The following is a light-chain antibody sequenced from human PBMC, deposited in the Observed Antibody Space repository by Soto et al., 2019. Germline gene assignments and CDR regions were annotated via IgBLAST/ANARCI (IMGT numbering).Light chain of an antibody. V-gene: IGKV3-20*01. Sequence: ETVLTPSHRPLSLSPGERATLSCRASQSVSSSYLAWYQQKPGQAPRLLIYGASSRATGIPDRFSGSGSGTEFTLTISSLRPDDFATYYCQQYIAYPTFGQGTKVDIK. CDR2: GAS. CDR1: QSVSSSY. J-gene: IGKJ1*01. CDR3: QQYIAYPT.